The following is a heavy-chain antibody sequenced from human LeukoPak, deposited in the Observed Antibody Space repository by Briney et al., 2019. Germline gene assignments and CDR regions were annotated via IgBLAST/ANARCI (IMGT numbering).Heavy chain of an antibody. J-gene: IGHJ4*02. CDR2: IYSGGTT. Sequence: GGSLRLSCAASGFTVSSNYMNWVRQAPGKGLEWVSVIYSGGTTYYADSVKGRFTISRDNSKNTLNLQMNSLRPEDTAVYYCAKAGHYGSGSYYSDYWGRGTLVTVSP. CDR1: GFTVSSNY. D-gene: IGHD3-10*01. CDR3: AKAGHYGSGSYYSDY. V-gene: IGHV3-53*05.